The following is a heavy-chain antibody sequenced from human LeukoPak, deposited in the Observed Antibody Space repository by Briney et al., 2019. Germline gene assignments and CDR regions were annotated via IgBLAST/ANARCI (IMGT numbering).Heavy chain of an antibody. J-gene: IGHJ4*02. V-gene: IGHV4-31*03. D-gene: IGHD3-22*01. Sequence: SETLSLTCTVSGGSISSGGYYWSWIRQHPGEGLEWIGYIYYSGSTYYNPSLKSRVTISVDTSKNQFSLKLSSVTAADTAVYYCARAAGDYYDSSGYYAYYFDYWGQGTLVTVSS. CDR2: IYYSGST. CDR1: GGSISSGGYY. CDR3: ARAAGDYYDSSGYYAYYFDY.